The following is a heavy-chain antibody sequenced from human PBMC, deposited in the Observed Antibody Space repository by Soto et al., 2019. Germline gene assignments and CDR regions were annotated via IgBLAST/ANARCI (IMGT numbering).Heavy chain of an antibody. CDR1: GFTFDDYA. J-gene: IGHJ6*03. V-gene: IGHV3-9*01. D-gene: IGHD6-6*01. Sequence: GGSLRLSCAASGFTFDDYAMHWVRQAPGKGLEWVSGISWNSGSIGYADSVKGRFTISRDNAKNSLYLQMNSLRAEDTALYYCAKDGTSIIAARQSRYYYYMDVWGKGTTVTVSS. CDR2: ISWNSGSI. CDR3: AKDGTSIIAARQSRYYYYMDV.